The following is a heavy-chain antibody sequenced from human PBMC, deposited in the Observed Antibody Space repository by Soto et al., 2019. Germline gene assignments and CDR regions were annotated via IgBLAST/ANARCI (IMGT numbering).Heavy chain of an antibody. V-gene: IGHV6-1*01. Sequence: SQTLSLTCAITGNSVSSNSAGWSWVRQSPSRGLEWLGRTYYRSKWYYEYAVSVRGRITINPDTSKNQYSLQLNSVTPEDTAVYFCARGEQYSGRIFDYWGQGTLVTVSS. CDR2: TYYRSKWYY. CDR3: ARGEQYSGRIFDY. J-gene: IGHJ4*01. CDR1: GNSVSSNSAG. D-gene: IGHD1-26*01.